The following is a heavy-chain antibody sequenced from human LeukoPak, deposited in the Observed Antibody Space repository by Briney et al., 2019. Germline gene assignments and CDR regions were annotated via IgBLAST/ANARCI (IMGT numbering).Heavy chain of an antibody. CDR3: ARHVASYGDLRPYYFDY. CDR1: GYSFTSYW. Sequence: GESLKISCKGSGYSFTSYWIGWVRQMPGKGLEWMGIIYPGDSDTRYSPSFQGQVTISADKSISTAYLQWSSLKASDTAMYYCARHVASYGDLRPYYFDYWGQGTLVTVSS. D-gene: IGHD4-17*01. CDR2: IYPGDSDT. J-gene: IGHJ4*02. V-gene: IGHV5-51*01.